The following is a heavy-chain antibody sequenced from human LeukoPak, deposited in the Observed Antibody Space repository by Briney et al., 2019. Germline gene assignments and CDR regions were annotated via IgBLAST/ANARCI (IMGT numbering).Heavy chain of an antibody. V-gene: IGHV5-51*01. CDR1: GYSINNYW. CDR3: ARQEYCSGGSCYTWFDP. Sequence: GESLKISCKGSGYSINNYWIGWVRQMPGKGLEWMGIIYPADSDIRYSPSFQGQVTISADKSISTAYLQWSSLKASDTAIYYCARQEYCSGGSCYTWFDPWGQGALVIVSS. CDR2: IYPADSDI. J-gene: IGHJ5*02. D-gene: IGHD2-15*01.